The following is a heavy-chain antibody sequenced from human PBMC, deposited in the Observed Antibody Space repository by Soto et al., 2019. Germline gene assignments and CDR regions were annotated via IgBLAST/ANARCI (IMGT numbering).Heavy chain of an antibody. J-gene: IGHJ4*02. D-gene: IGHD6-19*01. CDR3: ARLGIAVAGTDY. Sequence: PSETLSLACTVSGGSISSSSYYWGWIRQPPGKGLEWIGSIYYSGSTYYNPSLKSRATISVDTSKNQFSLKLSSVTAADTAVYYCARLGIAVAGTDYWGQGTLVTVSS. CDR1: GGSISSSSYY. CDR2: IYYSGST. V-gene: IGHV4-39*01.